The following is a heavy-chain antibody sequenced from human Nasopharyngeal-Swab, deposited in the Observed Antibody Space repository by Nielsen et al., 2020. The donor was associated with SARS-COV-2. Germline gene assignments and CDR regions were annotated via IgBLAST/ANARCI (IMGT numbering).Heavy chain of an antibody. CDR1: GGSFSGYY. V-gene: IGHV4-34*01. D-gene: IGHD1-7*01. CDR3: ARAGITYYDY. Sequence: SETLSLTCAVYGGSFSGYYWSWIRQSPGKGLEWIGEINHSGSTNYNPSLKSRVTISVDTSKNQFSLKLSSVTAADTAVYYCARAGITYYDYWGQGTLVTVSS. J-gene: IGHJ4*02. CDR2: INHSGST.